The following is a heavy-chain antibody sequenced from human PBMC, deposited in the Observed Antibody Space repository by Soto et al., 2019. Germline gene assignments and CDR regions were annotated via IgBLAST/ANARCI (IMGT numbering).Heavy chain of an antibody. CDR2: ITKDGSSK. CDR3: VRDKDGPQNEMDV. CDR1: GFTFSSYG. D-gene: IGHD1-1*01. Sequence: QVQLVESGGGVVQPGRSLTVSCEASGFTFSSYGMHWVRQAPGKGLDWVAVITKDGSSKYYADSVKGRFTISRDNSRNMLSLQMNTLRAEETALYYCVRDKDGPQNEMDVWGQGTTVTVSS. V-gene: IGHV3-33*01. J-gene: IGHJ6*02.